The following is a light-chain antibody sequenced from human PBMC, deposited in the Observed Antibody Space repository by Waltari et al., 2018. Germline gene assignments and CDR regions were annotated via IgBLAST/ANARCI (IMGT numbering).Light chain of an antibody. CDR2: GNN. Sequence: QSVLTQPPSVSGAPGQRVTISCTGSSSNIGAGYDVHWYQQLPGTAPKLLVYGNNKRPSWVPDRFSGSKSGTSASLAITGLQAEDEADYYCQSYDSRLAVVFGGGTKVTVL. V-gene: IGLV1-40*01. CDR3: QSYDSRLAVV. CDR1: SSNIGAGYD. J-gene: IGLJ2*01.